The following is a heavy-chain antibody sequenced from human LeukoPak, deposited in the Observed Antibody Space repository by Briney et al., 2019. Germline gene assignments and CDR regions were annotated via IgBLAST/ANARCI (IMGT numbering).Heavy chain of an antibody. Sequence: PGGSLRLSCAASGFTFSNYAMNWVRQAPGKGLEWVSSLSETGDTTQYADSVKGRFTISRDNSKNTLYLQMNNLRVEDTALYYCVKQYVDCWGQGTLATVST. CDR2: LSETGDTT. V-gene: IGHV3-23*01. CDR3: VKQYVDC. J-gene: IGHJ4*02. D-gene: IGHD2/OR15-2a*01. CDR1: GFTFSNYA.